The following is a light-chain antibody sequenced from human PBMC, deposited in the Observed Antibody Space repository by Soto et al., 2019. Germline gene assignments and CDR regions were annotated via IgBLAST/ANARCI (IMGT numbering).Light chain of an antibody. V-gene: IGKV3-15*01. CDR2: DIS. CDR1: QTVSRN. CDR3: QQYNNWPS. J-gene: IGKJ5*01. Sequence: EIVLTHSPGTLSLSPWERATLSCRASQTVSRNLAWYQQRPGQAPRLLIYDISNRAAGVPARFSGSGSETEFTLTIRSLQSEDFAVYFCQQYNNWPSFGQGTRLEI.